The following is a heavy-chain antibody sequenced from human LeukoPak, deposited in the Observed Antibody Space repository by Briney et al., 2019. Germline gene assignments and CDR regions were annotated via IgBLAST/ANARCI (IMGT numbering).Heavy chain of an antibody. V-gene: IGHV6-1*01. Sequence: SQTLSLTCAISVDFVSSSNAAWNWVRQSPSRGLEWLRRTYLRSRWYHDFAESVKSRISINADTAKNQFSLQLNSVTPEDKAVDYCARDGGPTGVLNFDYWGQGTLVTVSS. CDR3: ARDGGPTGVLNFDY. CDR1: VDFVSSSNAA. CDR2: TYLRSRWYH. D-gene: IGHD3-3*01. J-gene: IGHJ4*02.